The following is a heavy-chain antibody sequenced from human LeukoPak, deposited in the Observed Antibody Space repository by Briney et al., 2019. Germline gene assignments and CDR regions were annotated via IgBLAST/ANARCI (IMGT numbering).Heavy chain of an antibody. D-gene: IGHD3-10*01. CDR3: ARDWGFGDSEDWFDP. Sequence: SETLSLTCTVSGGSISRGYYWGWIRQPPGKGLEWIGSVHHTGSTYYNPSLRSRVSISVDKSTNHISLEVTSVTAADTAVYYCARDWGFGDSEDWFDPWGQGTLVTVSS. CDR2: VHHTGST. V-gene: IGHV4-38-2*02. CDR1: GGSISRGYY. J-gene: IGHJ5*02.